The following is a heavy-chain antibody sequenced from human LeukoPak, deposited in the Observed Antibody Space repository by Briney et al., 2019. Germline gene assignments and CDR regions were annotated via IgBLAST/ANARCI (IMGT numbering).Heavy chain of an antibody. CDR2: INTGGSST. J-gene: IGHJ4*02. CDR3: ARALSQYYYDSSSAY. CDR1: GFTFSSYW. Sequence: PGGSLRLSCAASGFTFSSYWMHWVRQVPGKGLVWVSRINTGGSSTTYADSVKGRFTISRDNAKNSLFLQMNSLRDEDTAVYYCARALSQYYYDSSSAYWGQGTLVTASS. D-gene: IGHD3-22*01. V-gene: IGHV3-74*01.